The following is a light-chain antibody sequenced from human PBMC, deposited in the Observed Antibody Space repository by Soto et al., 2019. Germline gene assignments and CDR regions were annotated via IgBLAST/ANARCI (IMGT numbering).Light chain of an antibody. Sequence: EIVLTQSPGTLSLSPGERATLSCRASQSVSSSYLAWYQQKPGQAPRLLIYGASSRATGIPARFSGSGSGTEFTLTISSLQSEDFAVYYCQQNNNWPPETFGQGTKVDI. CDR2: GAS. J-gene: IGKJ1*01. CDR1: QSVSSSY. V-gene: IGKV3D-15*01. CDR3: QQNNNWPPET.